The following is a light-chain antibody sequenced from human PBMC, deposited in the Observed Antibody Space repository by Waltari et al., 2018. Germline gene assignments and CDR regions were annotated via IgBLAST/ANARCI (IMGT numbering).Light chain of an antibody. J-gene: IGKJ1*01. CDR2: DAI. CDR1: QSVSGRY. Sequence: EIVLTQSPGTLSLSPGERATLSCRASQSVSGRYLAWYQQKPGQAPRLSIYDAISRGTGIPDMFSGSGSGTDFTLSINRLDPEDSAVYYCQQYDTSPQTFGQGTKVEI. V-gene: IGKV3-20*01. CDR3: QQYDTSPQT.